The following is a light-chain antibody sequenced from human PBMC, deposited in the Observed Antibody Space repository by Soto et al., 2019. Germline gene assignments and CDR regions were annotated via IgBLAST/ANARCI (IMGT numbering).Light chain of an antibody. CDR1: SSDVGGYNF. J-gene: IGLJ1*01. V-gene: IGLV2-14*03. CDR2: DVS. Sequence: QSALTQPASVSGSPGQSITISCTGTSSDVGGYNFVTWYQQHPGEAPKLMIHDVSGRASGVPNRLSGSKSGTTASLTISGLQAEDEADYYCCSYASSTSYVFGTGTKLTVL. CDR3: CSYASSTSYV.